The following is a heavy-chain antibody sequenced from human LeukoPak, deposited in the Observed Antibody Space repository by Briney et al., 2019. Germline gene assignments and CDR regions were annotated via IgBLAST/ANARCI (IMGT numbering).Heavy chain of an antibody. CDR3: ARGRYSYGY. V-gene: IGHV4-34*01. J-gene: IGHJ4*02. D-gene: IGHD5-18*01. CDR2: INHSGST. CDR1: GGSFSGYY. Sequence: SETLSLTCAVYGGSFSGYYWSWIRQPPGKGLEWIGEINHSGSTNYNPTLKSRVTISVDTSKNQFSLKLSSVTAADTAVYYCARGRYSYGYWGQGTLVTVSS.